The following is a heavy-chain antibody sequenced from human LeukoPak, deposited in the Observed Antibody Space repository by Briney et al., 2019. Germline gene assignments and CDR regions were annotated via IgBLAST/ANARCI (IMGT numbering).Heavy chain of an antibody. J-gene: IGHJ4*02. CDR1: GFTFSKYW. CDR3: VRAQGAAGDY. CDR2: IDQDGSEN. Sequence: GGSLRLSCAASGFTFSKYWMTWVRQAPGKGLEWVANIDQDGSENFYVDSVKGRFTISRDNAKNSLYLQMNSLRLDDTALYYCVRAQGAAGDYWGQGTLVTVSS. D-gene: IGHD6-13*01. V-gene: IGHV3-7*04.